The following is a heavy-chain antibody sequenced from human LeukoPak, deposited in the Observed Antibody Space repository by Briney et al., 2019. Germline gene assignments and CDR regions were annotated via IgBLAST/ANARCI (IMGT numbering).Heavy chain of an antibody. CDR2: INPNSGGT. D-gene: IGHD5-18*01. CDR3: ARDGESWIQLWVFDY. Sequence: ASVKVSCKASGYTFTGYYMHWVRQAPGQGREWMGWINPNSGGTNYAQKFQGRVTMTRDTSISTAYMELSRLRSDDTAVYYCARDGESWIQLWVFDYWGQGTLVTVSS. V-gene: IGHV1-2*02. CDR1: GYTFTGYY. J-gene: IGHJ4*02.